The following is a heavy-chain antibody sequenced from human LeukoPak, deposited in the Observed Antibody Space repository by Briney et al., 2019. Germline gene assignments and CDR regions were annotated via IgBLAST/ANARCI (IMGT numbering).Heavy chain of an antibody. CDR2: IYPGDSDT. J-gene: IGHJ4*02. Sequence: GESLKISCKGSGYSFANYWIGWVRQMPWKGLEWMGIIYPGDSDTRYSPSFQGQITISADKSINTAYLQWSSLKASDTAMYYCARLTSYSYDSSGYFNYWGQGTLVTVSS. V-gene: IGHV5-51*01. CDR3: ARLTSYSYDSSGYFNY. D-gene: IGHD3-22*01. CDR1: GYSFANYW.